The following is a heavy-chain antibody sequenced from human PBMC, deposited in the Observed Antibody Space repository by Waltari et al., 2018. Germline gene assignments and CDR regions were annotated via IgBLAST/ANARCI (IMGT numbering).Heavy chain of an antibody. D-gene: IGHD3-3*01. CDR3: ARGRGEWFDAFDI. Sequence: QVQLVESGGGVVQPGRSLRLSCAASGFTFSSYAMHWVRQAPGKGLGWVAVISYDGSNKYYADSVKGRFTISRDNSKNTLYLQMNSLRAEDTAVYYCARGRGEWFDAFDIWGQGTMVTVSS. J-gene: IGHJ3*02. V-gene: IGHV3-30-3*01. CDR1: GFTFSSYA. CDR2: ISYDGSNK.